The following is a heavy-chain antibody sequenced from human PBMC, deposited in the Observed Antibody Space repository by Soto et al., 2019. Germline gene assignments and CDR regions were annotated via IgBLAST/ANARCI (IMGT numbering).Heavy chain of an antibody. D-gene: IGHD1-26*01. CDR1: GFTFSRVS. CDR3: ARGGRRSGSYADAFDI. V-gene: IGHV3-7*03. Sequence: PGGSLRLSCEASGFTFSRVSMNWVRQVPGKGLEWVANIKQDGSEKYYVDSVKGRFTISRDNAKNSLYLQMNSLRAEDTAVYYCARGGRRSGSYADAFDIWGQGTMVTVSS. J-gene: IGHJ3*02. CDR2: IKQDGSEK.